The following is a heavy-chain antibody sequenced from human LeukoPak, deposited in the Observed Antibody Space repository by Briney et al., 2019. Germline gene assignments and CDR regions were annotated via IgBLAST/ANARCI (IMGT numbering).Heavy chain of an antibody. CDR3: ARATAYYGGNLDY. D-gene: IGHD4-23*01. V-gene: IGHV3-74*01. J-gene: IGHJ4*02. CDR1: GFTFSSYW. Sequence: PGGSLRLSCAASGFTFSSYWMSWVRQAPGKGLVWVSRINSDGSSTSYADSVKGRFTISRDNAKNTLYLQMNSLRAEDTAVYYCARATAYYGGNLDYWGQGTLVTVSS. CDR2: INSDGSST.